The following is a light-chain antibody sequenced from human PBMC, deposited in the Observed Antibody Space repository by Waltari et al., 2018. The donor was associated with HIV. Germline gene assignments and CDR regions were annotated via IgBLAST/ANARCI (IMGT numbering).Light chain of an antibody. CDR1: SSNIGAGSD. CDR2: GNN. V-gene: IGLV1-40*01. CDR3: QSYDSSLRGGV. J-gene: IGLJ3*02. Sequence: QSVLTQPPSVSGAPGQRVTISCTGTSSNIGAGSDVHWYQHLPGTAPNLLIYGNNNRPSGVPDRFSGSKSGTSASLAITGLQAEDEADYYCQSYDSSLRGGVFGGGTKLTVL.